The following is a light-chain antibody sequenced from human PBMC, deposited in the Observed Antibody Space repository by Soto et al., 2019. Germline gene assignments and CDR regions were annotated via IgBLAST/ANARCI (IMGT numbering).Light chain of an antibody. V-gene: IGKV1-39*01. CDR3: QQSYSTPRT. CDR2: AAS. Sequence: DIQMTQSPSSLSASVGDRVTITCRASESISNYLNWYQQTPGKAPKLLISAASSLQSGVPSRFSGSGTGTDFTLTISNLQPEDCATYYCQQSYSTPRTFGQGTKLEI. CDR1: ESISNY. J-gene: IGKJ2*02.